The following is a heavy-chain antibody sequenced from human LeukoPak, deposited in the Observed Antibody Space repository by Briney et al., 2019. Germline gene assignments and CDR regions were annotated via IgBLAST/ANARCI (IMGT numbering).Heavy chain of an antibody. J-gene: IGHJ6*02. V-gene: IGHV4-34*01. CDR2: INHSGST. D-gene: IGHD2-2*01. CDR1: GGSFSGYY. Sequence: SETLSLTCAAYGGSFSGYYWSWIRQPPGKGLEWIGEINHSGSTNYNPSLKSRVTISVDTSKNQFSLKLSSVTAADMAVYYCARGSDQLLYYYYGMDVWGQGTTVTVSS. CDR3: ARGSDQLLYYYYGMDV.